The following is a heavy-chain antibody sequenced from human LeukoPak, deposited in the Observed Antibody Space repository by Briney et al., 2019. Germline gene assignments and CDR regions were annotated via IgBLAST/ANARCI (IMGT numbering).Heavy chain of an antibody. Sequence: GGSLRLSCAASGFTFSSYAMSWVRQAPGKGLEWVSAISGSGGSTYYADSVKGRFTISRDNSKNTLYLQMNSLRAEDTAVYYCAKEEPSRLGLFRTVDYWGQGTLVTVSP. J-gene: IGHJ4*02. D-gene: IGHD1-14*01. CDR3: AKEEPSRLGLFRTVDY. CDR1: GFTFSSYA. CDR2: ISGSGGST. V-gene: IGHV3-23*01.